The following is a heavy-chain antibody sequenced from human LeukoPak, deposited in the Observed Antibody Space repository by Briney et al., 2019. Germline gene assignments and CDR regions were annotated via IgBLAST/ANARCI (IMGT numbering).Heavy chain of an antibody. D-gene: IGHD4-17*01. CDR1: GGSISSSSYY. J-gene: IGHJ3*02. CDR3: ARPPNYGSDAFDI. V-gene: IGHV4-39*01. CDR2: MYYSGST. Sequence: SETLSLTCTVSGGSISSSSYYWGWIRQPPGKGLEWIGSMYYSGSTYYNPSLKSRVTISVDTSKNQFSLKLSSVTAADTAVYYCARPPNYGSDAFDIWGQGTMVTVSS.